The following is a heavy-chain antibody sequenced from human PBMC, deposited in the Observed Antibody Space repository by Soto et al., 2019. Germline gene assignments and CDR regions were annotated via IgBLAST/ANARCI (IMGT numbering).Heavy chain of an antibody. J-gene: IGHJ4*02. CDR3: AKEWSPSRQSTTYFDY. D-gene: IGHD4-17*01. Sequence: PGGCLRLSCGASGFTFSSYAMSWVRQAPGKGLEWVSAISGSGGSTYYADSVKGRFTISRDNSKNTLYLQMNSLRAEDTAVYYCAKEWSPSRQSTTYFDYWGQGTLVTVSS. CDR1: GFTFSSYA. CDR2: ISGSGGST. V-gene: IGHV3-23*01.